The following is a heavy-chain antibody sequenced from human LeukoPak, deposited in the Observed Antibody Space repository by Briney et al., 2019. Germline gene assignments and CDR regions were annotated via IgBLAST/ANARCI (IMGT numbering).Heavy chain of an antibody. CDR1: GGSIGSYY. Sequence: SETLSLTCTVSGGSIGSYYWSWIRQPPGKGLEWIGYIYDSGSTNYNPSLKSRVTISVDTSKNQFSLKLSSVTAADTAVYYCASGPIYDSSGYYDYWGQGTLVTVSS. CDR2: IYDSGST. V-gene: IGHV4-59*12. CDR3: ASGPIYDSSGYYDY. J-gene: IGHJ4*02. D-gene: IGHD3-22*01.